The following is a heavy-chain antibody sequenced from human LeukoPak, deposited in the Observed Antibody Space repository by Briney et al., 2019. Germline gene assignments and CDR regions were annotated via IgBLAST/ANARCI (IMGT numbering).Heavy chain of an antibody. D-gene: IGHD1-1*01. Sequence: SETLSLTCAVYGGYYWSWIRQPPGKGLEWIGSIYYSGSTYYNPSLKSRVTISVDTSKNQFSLKLSSVTAADTAVYYCARHRGRKGTDFDYWGQGTLVTVSS. CDR2: IYYSGST. CDR3: ARHRGRKGTDFDY. CDR1: GGYY. V-gene: IGHV4-39*01. J-gene: IGHJ4*02.